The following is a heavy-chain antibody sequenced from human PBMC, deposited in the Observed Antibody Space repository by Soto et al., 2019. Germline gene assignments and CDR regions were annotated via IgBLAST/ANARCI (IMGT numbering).Heavy chain of an antibody. CDR3: ARGYDVVRVPVPISVGYFEH. J-gene: IGHJ4*02. CDR2: ISATGSDI. Sequence: GSLRLSCTDSGFAFSSHTMNWVRQCPGKVLEWVSSISATGSDIYYGDSVMGRFTISRDNAKNSLYLQLNNLRVEDTAVYYCARGYDVVRVPVPISVGYFEHWGQGTVVRGSS. CDR1: GFAFSSHT. D-gene: IGHD3-16*01. V-gene: IGHV3-21*01.